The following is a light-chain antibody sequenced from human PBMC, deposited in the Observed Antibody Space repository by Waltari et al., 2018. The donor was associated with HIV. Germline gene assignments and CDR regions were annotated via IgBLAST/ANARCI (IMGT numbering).Light chain of an antibody. V-gene: IGLV1-51*01. CDR1: RSNIADSH. J-gene: IGLJ1*01. CDR2: ENN. Sequence: QSVLTQPPSVSAAPGQKLIIACSGGRSNIADSHVSWYLQLPGTAPKLLIYENNKQFSGVPARLSGSKSCTSATLAITGVQPGDEADYFCGAWDSSLSAYVFGSGTRVTVL. CDR3: GAWDSSLSAYV.